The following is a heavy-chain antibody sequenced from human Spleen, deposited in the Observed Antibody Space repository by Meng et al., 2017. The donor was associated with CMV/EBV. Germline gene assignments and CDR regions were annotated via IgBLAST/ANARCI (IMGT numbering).Heavy chain of an antibody. CDR1: GFTFSSYA. CDR2: ISGSGGGT. V-gene: IGHV3-23*01. CDR3: AKDLGTAMVSPNWFDP. Sequence: GRSLRLSCAASGFTFSSYAMSWVRQAPGKGLEWVSAISGSGGGTYYADSVKGRFTISRDNSKNTLYLQMNSLRAEDTAVYYCAKDLGTAMVSPNWFDPWGQGTLVTVSS. J-gene: IGHJ5*02. D-gene: IGHD5-18*01.